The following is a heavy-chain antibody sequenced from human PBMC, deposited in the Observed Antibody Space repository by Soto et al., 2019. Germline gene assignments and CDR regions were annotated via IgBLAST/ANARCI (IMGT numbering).Heavy chain of an antibody. J-gene: IGHJ4*02. D-gene: IGHD6-19*01. CDR2: INHSGST. Sequence: PSETLSLTCAVYGGSFSGYYWSWIRQPPGKGLEWIGEINHSGSTNYNPPLKSRVTISVDTSKNQFSLKLSSVTAADTAVYYCARGPMIFMYSGGWYRFDYWGQGTLVTAPQ. CDR1: GGSFSGYY. CDR3: ARGPMIFMYSGGWYRFDY. V-gene: IGHV4-34*01.